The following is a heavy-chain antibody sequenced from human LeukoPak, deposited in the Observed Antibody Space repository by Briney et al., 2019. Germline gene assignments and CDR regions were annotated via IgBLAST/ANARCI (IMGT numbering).Heavy chain of an antibody. D-gene: IGHD3-10*01. Sequence: ASVKVSCKASGYTFTDYYIHWLRQAPGQGLEWMGWINPNSGGTNFAQKFQGRVTLTRETSISTAYMELSRLRSDDTAVYYCARDLSYYGSGWGVSFDYWGQGTLVTVSS. CDR3: ARDLSYYGSGWGVSFDY. CDR1: GYTFTDYY. J-gene: IGHJ4*02. CDR2: INPNSGGT. V-gene: IGHV1-2*02.